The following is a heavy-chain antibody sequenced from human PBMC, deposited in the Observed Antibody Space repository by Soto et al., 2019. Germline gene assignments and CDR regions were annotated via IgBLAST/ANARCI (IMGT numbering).Heavy chain of an antibody. Sequence: QVQLVQSGAEVKKPGSSVKVSCKASGCTFSSYTISWVRQAPGQGLEWMGRFIPILGIANYAQKFQGRVTINADKSTSTAYVELSSLRSENTAVYYCHIAAAGFGIKYYMDVWGKGTTVTVSS. J-gene: IGHJ6*03. CDR1: GCTFSSYT. CDR2: FIPILGIA. V-gene: IGHV1-69*02. CDR3: HIAAAGFGIKYYMDV. D-gene: IGHD6-13*01.